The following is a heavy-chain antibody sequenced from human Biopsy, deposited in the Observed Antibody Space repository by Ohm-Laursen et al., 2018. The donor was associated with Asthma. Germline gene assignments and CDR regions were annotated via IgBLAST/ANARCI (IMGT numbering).Heavy chain of an antibody. CDR1: GFSFNSYG. V-gene: IGHV3-30*18. J-gene: IGHJ3*02. CDR3: AKERYYDFWSGYPI. Sequence: SLRLSCAASGFSFNSYGMHWVRQAPGKGLEWVAVMSFDGRQTYYADSVKGRFTISRVNSKNTLYLQMNSLRAEDTAVYYCAKERYYDFWSGYPIWGQGTMVTVSS. CDR2: MSFDGRQT. D-gene: IGHD3-3*01.